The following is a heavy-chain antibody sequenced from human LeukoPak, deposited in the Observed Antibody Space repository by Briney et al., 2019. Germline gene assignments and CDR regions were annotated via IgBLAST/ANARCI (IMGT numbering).Heavy chain of an antibody. J-gene: IGHJ6*03. D-gene: IGHD2/OR15-2a*01. Sequence: ASVKVSCKASGYTFTSYDINWERQATGQGLEWMGWMNPNSGNTGYAQKFQGRVTITRNTSISTAYMELSSLRSEDTAVYYCARDGQFHYFNYMDVWGKGTTVTVSS. CDR1: GYTFTSYD. V-gene: IGHV1-8*03. CDR2: MNPNSGNT. CDR3: ARDGQFHYFNYMDV.